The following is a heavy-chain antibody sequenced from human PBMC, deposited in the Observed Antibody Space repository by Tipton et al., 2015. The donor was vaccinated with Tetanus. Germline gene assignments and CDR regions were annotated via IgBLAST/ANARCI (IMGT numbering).Heavy chain of an antibody. CDR2: IYDSGGI. CDR3: ARERYIHYGMDV. Sequence: TLSLTCIVSGGSISSGGYYWSWVRPHPGEGLEWIGYIYDSGGIYYNPSLKSRVSISIDTSKNQFSLKLSSVTAADTAVYYCARERYIHYGMDVWGQGTTVTVSS. V-gene: IGHV4-31*03. D-gene: IGHD1-1*01. CDR1: GGSISSGGYY. J-gene: IGHJ6*02.